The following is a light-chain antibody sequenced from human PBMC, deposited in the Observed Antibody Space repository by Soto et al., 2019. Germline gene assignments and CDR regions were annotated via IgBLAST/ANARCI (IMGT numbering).Light chain of an antibody. J-gene: IGKJ1*01. CDR3: QQSYNTTWT. Sequence: DIQMTQSPSSLSASVGDSVTITCRASQGISTYLNWYQQKPGKAPKLLIYAASSLQSGVPSRFSGSGSETDFTLTISSLQPEDFATYSCQQSYNTTWTFGQGTKVDI. CDR1: QGISTY. V-gene: IGKV1-39*01. CDR2: AAS.